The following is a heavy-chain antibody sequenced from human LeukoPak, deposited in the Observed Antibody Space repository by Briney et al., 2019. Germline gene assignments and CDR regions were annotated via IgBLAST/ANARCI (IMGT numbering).Heavy chain of an antibody. CDR2: ISSSGNIV. V-gene: IGHV3-48*01. CDR1: GFTFNTCS. J-gene: IGHJ3*01. Sequence: GGSLRLSCAASGFTFNTCSMNWVRQAPGKGLEWVSYISSSGNIVHSADSVKGRFTISRDNSKNMLYLQINTLRPEDTSLYYCATEGFDFWGQGTLVTVSS. CDR3: ATEGFDF.